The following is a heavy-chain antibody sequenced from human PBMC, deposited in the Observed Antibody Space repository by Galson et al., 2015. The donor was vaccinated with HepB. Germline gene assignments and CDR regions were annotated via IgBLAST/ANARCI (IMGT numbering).Heavy chain of an antibody. CDR2: TYYRSKWNN. V-gene: IGHV6-1*01. J-gene: IGHJ4*02. Sequence: CAISGDSVSSHNVAWNWIWQSPSRGLEWLGRTYYRSKWNNEYAISVKSRITVNPDISKNQFSLQLNSVTPEDTAVYFCARGGRFSFDYWGQGTLVTVSS. CDR3: ARGGRFSFDY. D-gene: IGHD3-16*01. CDR1: GDSVSSHNVA.